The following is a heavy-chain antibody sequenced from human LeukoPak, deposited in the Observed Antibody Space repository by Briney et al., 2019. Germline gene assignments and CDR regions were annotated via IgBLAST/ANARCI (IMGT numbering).Heavy chain of an antibody. J-gene: IGHJ3*02. CDR1: GFTFSSYS. CDR3: ARVNFGNFDWSLGAFDI. V-gene: IGHV3-21*01. Sequence: GGSLRLSCAASGFTFSSYSMNWVRQAPGKGLEWVSSISSSSSYIYYADSVKGRFTISRDNSKNTLYLQMNSLRAEDTAVYYCARVNFGNFDWSLGAFDIWGQGTMVTVSS. D-gene: IGHD3-9*01. CDR2: ISSSSSYI.